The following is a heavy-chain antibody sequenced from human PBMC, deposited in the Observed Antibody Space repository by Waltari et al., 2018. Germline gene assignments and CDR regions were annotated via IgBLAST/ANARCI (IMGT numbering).Heavy chain of an antibody. D-gene: IGHD6-13*01. J-gene: IGHJ3*02. V-gene: IGHV4-34*01. Sequence: QVQLQQWGAGLLKPSETLSLTCAVYGGSFSGYYWSWVRQPPGKGLEWIGEINQSGRTNYNPSLKSRVTISVDTSKNQFSLKLSSVTAADTAVYYCARGLAAAGPPDAFDIWGQGTMVTVSS. CDR2: INQSGRT. CDR3: ARGLAAAGPPDAFDI. CDR1: GGSFSGYY.